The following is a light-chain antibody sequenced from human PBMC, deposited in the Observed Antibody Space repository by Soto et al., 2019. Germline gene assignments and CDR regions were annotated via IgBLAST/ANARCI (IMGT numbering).Light chain of an antibody. CDR3: QQYCSSPYT. Sequence: EIVLTQSPGTLSLSPGERATLSCRASQSVSSSYLAWYQQKPGQAPRLLIYGASSSATGIPDRFSGSGSGTDFTRTISRLEPEDFAVYYCQQYCSSPYTFGQGTKLESK. CDR1: QSVSSSY. J-gene: IGKJ2*01. V-gene: IGKV3-20*01. CDR2: GAS.